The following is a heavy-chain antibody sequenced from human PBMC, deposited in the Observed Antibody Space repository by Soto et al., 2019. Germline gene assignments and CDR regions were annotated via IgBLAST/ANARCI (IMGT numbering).Heavy chain of an antibody. D-gene: IGHD6-19*01. CDR2: IYYSGNT. J-gene: IGHJ4*02. V-gene: IGHV4-39*01. CDR3: ARIRAVAGGVYYFDY. CDR1: GGSISSSSYY. Sequence: QLQLQESGPGLVKPSETLSLTCTVSGGSISSSSYYWGWIRQPPGKGLEWIGSIYYSGNTYYNPSNKSRVTISVDTYKNQFPLKLSSVTAADTAVYYCARIRAVAGGVYYFDYWGQGTLVTVSS.